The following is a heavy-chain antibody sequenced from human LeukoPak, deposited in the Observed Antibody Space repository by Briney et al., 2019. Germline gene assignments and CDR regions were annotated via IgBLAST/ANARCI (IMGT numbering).Heavy chain of an antibody. Sequence: TGGSLRLSCAASGFTVSDNYMSWVRQAPGKGLEWVSVIYSGGITYYTDSVGGRFTISRDNSKNTLYLQMNSLRAEDTAVYYCARLSGYFDYWGQGTLVTVSS. CDR3: ARLSGYFDY. J-gene: IGHJ4*02. CDR1: GFTVSDNY. D-gene: IGHD3-10*01. V-gene: IGHV3-66*04. CDR2: IYSGGIT.